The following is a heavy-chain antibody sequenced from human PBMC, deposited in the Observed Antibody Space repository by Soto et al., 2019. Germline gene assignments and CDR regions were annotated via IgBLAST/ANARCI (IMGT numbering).Heavy chain of an antibody. J-gene: IGHJ4*02. V-gene: IGHV4-31*03. D-gene: IGHD4-17*01. CDR1: GGSISSGGYY. CDR2: IYYSGST. Sequence: SETLSLTCTVSGGSISSGGYYWSWIRQHPGKGLEWIGYIYYSGSTYYNPSLKSRVTISVDTSKNQFSLKLSSVTAADTAVYYCAGVPSYGDYDPYYFDYWGQGTLVTVSS. CDR3: AGVPSYGDYDPYYFDY.